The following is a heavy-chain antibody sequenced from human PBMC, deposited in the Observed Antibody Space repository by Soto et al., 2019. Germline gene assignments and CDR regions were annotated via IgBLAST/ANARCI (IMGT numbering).Heavy chain of an antibody. D-gene: IGHD1-20*01. V-gene: IGHV4-30-4*01. CDR2: IYYSGST. CDR1: GGSISSGDDF. Sequence: SETLSLTCTVSGGSISSGDDFWTWIRQPPGKGLEWIGYIYYSGSTYYNPSLKSRLTMSVDTSKNQFSLKLSSVTAADTAVYYCARDRAKWKDYYYYGMDAWGQGTTVTVSS. CDR3: ARDRAKWKDYYYYGMDA. J-gene: IGHJ6*02.